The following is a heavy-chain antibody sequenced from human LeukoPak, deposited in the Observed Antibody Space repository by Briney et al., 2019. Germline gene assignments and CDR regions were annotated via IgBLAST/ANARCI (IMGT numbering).Heavy chain of an antibody. D-gene: IGHD2-15*01. CDR3: ARPPPRYCSGGSCYSGYNWFDP. CDR1: GGSFSGYY. Sequence: SETLSLTCAVYGGSFSGYYWSWTRQPPGKGLEWIGEINHSGSTNYNPSLKSRVTISVDTSKNQFSLKLSSVTAADTAVYYSARPPPRYCSGGSCYSGYNWFDPWGQGTLVTVSS. V-gene: IGHV4-34*01. CDR2: INHSGST. J-gene: IGHJ5*02.